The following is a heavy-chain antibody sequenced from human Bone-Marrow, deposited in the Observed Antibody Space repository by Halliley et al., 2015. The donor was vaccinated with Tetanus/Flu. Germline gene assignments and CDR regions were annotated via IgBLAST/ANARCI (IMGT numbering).Heavy chain of an antibody. V-gene: IGHV3-49*04. CDR3: TRSEQHLAHDY. CDR2: VRSRAYGGTT. CDR1: GFIFGDYA. Sequence: SLRLSCTVSGFIFGDYAMSWVRQAPGKGLEWVGFVRSRAYGGTTEYAASMKGRFTISRDDPKSIAYLQMNSLKTDDTAVYYCTRSEQHLAHDYWGQGTLVTVSS. D-gene: IGHD6-13*01. J-gene: IGHJ4*02.